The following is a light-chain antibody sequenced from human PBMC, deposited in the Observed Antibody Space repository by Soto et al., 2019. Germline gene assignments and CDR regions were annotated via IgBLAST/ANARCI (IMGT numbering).Light chain of an antibody. CDR1: SSDVGGYNY. Sequence: QSALTQPASVTGSPGQSITISRTGTSSDVGGYNYVSWYQQHPGKAPKLMIYDVSSRPSVVSNCFSGSKSGNTASLTISGLQAEDEVDYYCSSYTTTSSPMVFGGGTQLTVL. CDR2: DVS. V-gene: IGLV2-14*01. J-gene: IGLJ3*02. CDR3: SSYTTTSSPMV.